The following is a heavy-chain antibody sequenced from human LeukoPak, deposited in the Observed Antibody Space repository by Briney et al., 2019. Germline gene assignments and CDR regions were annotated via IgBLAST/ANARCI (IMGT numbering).Heavy chain of an antibody. CDR1: GGSISSYY. J-gene: IGHJ4*02. Sequence: SETLSLTCTVSGGSISSYYWGWIRQPPGKGLEWIGCIYYSGSTYYNPSLTSRVTISVDTSKNQFSLKLSSVSAADTAGYYCARRIVGASPFDYWGQGTLVTVSS. V-gene: IGHV4-39*07. D-gene: IGHD1-26*01. CDR2: IYYSGST. CDR3: ARRIVGASPFDY.